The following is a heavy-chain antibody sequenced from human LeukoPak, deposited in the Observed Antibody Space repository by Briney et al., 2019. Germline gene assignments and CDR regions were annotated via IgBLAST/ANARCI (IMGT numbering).Heavy chain of an antibody. CDR1: GFTFSSYS. Sequence: KSGGSLRLSCAASGFTFSSYSMNWVRQAPGKGLEWVSSISSSSSYIYYADPVKGRFTTSRDNAKNSLYLQMNSLRAEDTAVYYCARVGYGDSYYYYYGMDVWGQGTTVTVSS. D-gene: IGHD4-17*01. J-gene: IGHJ6*02. V-gene: IGHV3-21*01. CDR3: ARVGYGDSYYYYYGMDV. CDR2: ISSSSSYI.